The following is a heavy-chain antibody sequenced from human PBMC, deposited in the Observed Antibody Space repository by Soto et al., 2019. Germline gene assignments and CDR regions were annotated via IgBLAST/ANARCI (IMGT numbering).Heavy chain of an antibody. D-gene: IGHD2-2*01. CDR1: GYTFTSYG. Sequence: GAPAKVSCKASGYTFTSYGISWAQQAPGQGLEWMGWISAYNGNTNYAQKLQGRVTMTTDTSTSTAYMELRSLRSDDTAVYYCARALRVVPAAMSYYYYYGMDVWGQGTTVTVSS. J-gene: IGHJ6*02. V-gene: IGHV1-18*01. CDR3: ARALRVVPAAMSYYYYYGMDV. CDR2: ISAYNGNT.